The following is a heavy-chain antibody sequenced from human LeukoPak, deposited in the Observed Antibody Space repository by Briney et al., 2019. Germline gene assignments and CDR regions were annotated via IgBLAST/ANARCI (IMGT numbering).Heavy chain of an antibody. CDR2: IYYSGNT. CDR3: AARSGSYYGYYYYMDV. D-gene: IGHD3-10*01. V-gene: IGHV4-39*07. CDR1: GGSISSSSYY. J-gene: IGHJ6*03. Sequence: SETLSLTCTVSGGSISSSSYYWGWIRQPPGKGLEWIGSIYYSGNTYYNPPLKSRVTISVDTSQNQFSLKLSSVTAADTAVYYCAARSGSYYGYYYYMDVWGKGTTVTVSS.